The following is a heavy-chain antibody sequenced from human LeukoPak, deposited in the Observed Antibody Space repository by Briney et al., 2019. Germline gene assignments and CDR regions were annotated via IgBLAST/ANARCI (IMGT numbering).Heavy chain of an antibody. D-gene: IGHD6-6*01. V-gene: IGHV7-4-1*02. CDR3: GRNEYSSSTDLEY. CDR1: GGTFSSYA. Sequence: ASVKVSCKASGGTFSSYAISWVRQAPGQGLEWMGWINTKTGNPTYAQGFTGRFVFSLDISVNTAYLQINSLKAEDTAVYYCGRNEYSSSTDLEYWGQGTLVTVSS. J-gene: IGHJ4*02. CDR2: INTKTGNP.